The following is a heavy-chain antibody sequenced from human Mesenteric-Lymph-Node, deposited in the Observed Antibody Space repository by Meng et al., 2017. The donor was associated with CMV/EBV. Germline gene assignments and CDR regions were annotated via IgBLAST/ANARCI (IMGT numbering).Heavy chain of an antibody. V-gene: IGHV1-18*01. D-gene: IGHD3-16*01. Sequence: TFTNFGVSWVRQAPGQGLEWMGWISGYNGDTQYPQKVQERVTLTIDTSTTTAYMELTNLRPDDTAVYYCARRGALRYDYVVDHSWFDPWGQGTLVTVSS. CDR1: TFTNFG. J-gene: IGHJ5*02. CDR2: ISGYNGDT. CDR3: ARRGALRYDYVVDHSWFDP.